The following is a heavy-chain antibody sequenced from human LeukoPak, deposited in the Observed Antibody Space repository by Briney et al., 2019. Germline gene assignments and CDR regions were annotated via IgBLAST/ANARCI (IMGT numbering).Heavy chain of an antibody. CDR1: GYTFTSYG. V-gene: IGHV1-18*01. Sequence: ASVKVSCKASGYTFTSYGISWVRQAPGQGLEWMGWISAYNGNTNYAQKLQGRVTMTTDTSTSTAYMELRSLRSDDTAVYYCARNQLLRYSLVPRGHMDVWGKGTTVTVSS. J-gene: IGHJ6*03. CDR2: ISAYNGNT. D-gene: IGHD2-2*01. CDR3: ARNQLLRYSLVPRGHMDV.